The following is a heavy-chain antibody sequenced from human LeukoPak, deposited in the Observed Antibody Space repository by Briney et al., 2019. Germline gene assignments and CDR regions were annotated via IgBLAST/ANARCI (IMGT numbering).Heavy chain of an antibody. V-gene: IGHV3-9*01. CDR1: GFTFSSYG. J-gene: IGHJ4*02. CDR3: AKDIWSYSSSWSPFDY. D-gene: IGHD6-13*01. Sequence: GGSLRLSCAASGFTFSSYGMHWVRQAPGKGLEWVSGISWNSGSIGYADSVKGRFTISRDNAKNSLYLEMNSLRAEDTALYYCAKDIWSYSSSWSPFDYWGQGTLVTVSS. CDR2: ISWNSGSI.